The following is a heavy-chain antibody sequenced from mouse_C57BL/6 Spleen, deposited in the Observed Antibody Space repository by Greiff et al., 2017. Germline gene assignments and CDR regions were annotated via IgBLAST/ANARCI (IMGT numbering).Heavy chain of an antibody. CDR1: GYTFTSYW. J-gene: IGHJ1*03. CDR3: ARIVRGYFDV. V-gene: IGHV1-59*01. CDR2: IDPSDSYT. Sequence: VKLQQPGAELVRPGTSVKLSCKASGYTFTSYWMHWVKQRPGQGLEWIGVIDPSDSYTNYNQKFKGKATLTVDTSSSTAYMQLSSLTSEDSAVYYCARIVRGYFDVWGTGTTVTVSS.